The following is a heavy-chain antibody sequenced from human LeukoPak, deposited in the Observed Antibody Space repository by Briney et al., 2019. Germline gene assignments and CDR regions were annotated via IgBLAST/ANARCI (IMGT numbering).Heavy chain of an antibody. CDR3: ARAPQISVDTAMVYYFDY. J-gene: IGHJ4*02. D-gene: IGHD5-18*01. CDR2: IIPIFGTA. Sequence: GASVKVSCKASGVTFSSYAISWVRQAPGQGLEWMGRIIPIFGTANYAQKFQGRVTITTDESTSTAYMELSSLRSEDTAVYYCARAPQISVDTAMVYYFDYWGQGTLVTVSS. V-gene: IGHV1-69*05. CDR1: GVTFSSYA.